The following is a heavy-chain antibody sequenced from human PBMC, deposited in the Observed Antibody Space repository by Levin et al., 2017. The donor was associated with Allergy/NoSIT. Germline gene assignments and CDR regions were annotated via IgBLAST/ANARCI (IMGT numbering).Heavy chain of an antibody. CDR3: ARGQLDAFGGVIAPGY. Sequence: PGGSLRLSCAASGFTFSSYAMHWVRQAPGKGLEWVAVISYDGSNKYYADSVKGRFTISRDNSKNTLYLQMNSLRAEDTAVYYCARGQLDAFGGVIAPGYWGQGTLVTVSS. CDR2: ISYDGSNK. J-gene: IGHJ4*02. D-gene: IGHD3-16*02. V-gene: IGHV3-30-3*01. CDR1: GFTFSSYA.